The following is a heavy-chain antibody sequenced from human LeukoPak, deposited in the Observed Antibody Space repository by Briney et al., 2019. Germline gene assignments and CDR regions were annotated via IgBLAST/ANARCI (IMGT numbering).Heavy chain of an antibody. CDR2: INPNSGGT. CDR3: AGVRVGGNSDWYFDL. D-gene: IGHD4-23*01. V-gene: IGHV1-2*02. CDR1: GYTFTGYY. Sequence: ASVKVSCKASGYTFTGYYMHWVRQAPGQGLEWMGWINPNSGGTNYAQKFQGRVTMTRDTSISTAYMELSRLRSDDTAVYYCAGVRVGGNSDWYFDLWGRGTLVTVSS. J-gene: IGHJ2*01.